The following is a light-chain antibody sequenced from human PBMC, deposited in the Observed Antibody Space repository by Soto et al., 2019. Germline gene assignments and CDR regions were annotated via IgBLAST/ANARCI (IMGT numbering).Light chain of an antibody. J-gene: IGKJ5*01. CDR3: QQYDTSPIT. V-gene: IGKV3-20*01. CDR2: GAS. CDR1: QSVSSSY. Sequence: IVSTQSPGTLSLSPGERATLSCRASQSVSSSYLAWYQQKPGQAPRLLIYGASSRATGIPDRFSGSGSGTDFTLTITPLEPEDFVVYFCQQYDTSPITFGQGTRLEIK.